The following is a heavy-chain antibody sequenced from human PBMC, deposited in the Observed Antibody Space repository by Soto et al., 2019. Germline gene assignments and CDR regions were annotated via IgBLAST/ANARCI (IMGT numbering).Heavy chain of an antibody. J-gene: IGHJ6*02. Sequence: PSETLALTCTVSGGSLSSSVYYWAWILQPPGKGLEWIGSIYYTGSTYYNPSLKSRVTIPVDTSKNQFSLELSSVTTADAAVYYCARHRHSRWSFYYYYGMDVWGQGTTVTLSS. CDR1: GGSLSSSVYY. V-gene: IGHV4-39*01. D-gene: IGHD6-6*01. CDR3: ARHRHSRWSFYYYYGMDV. CDR2: IYYTGST.